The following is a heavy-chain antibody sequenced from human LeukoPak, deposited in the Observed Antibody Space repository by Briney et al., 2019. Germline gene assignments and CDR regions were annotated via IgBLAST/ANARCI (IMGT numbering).Heavy chain of an antibody. CDR2: ISYVGNKE. CDR1: GFTFNSYV. V-gene: IGHV3-30-3*01. CDR3: ARAFLGELSLPLDF. Sequence: GRSLRLSCAASGFTFNSYVMHWVRQAPGKGLEWVAVISYVGNKEYYADSVKGRFTISRDNSMNTVYLQMNSLRPEDTAVYYCARAFLGELSLPLDFWGQGILVTVSS. D-gene: IGHD3-16*02. J-gene: IGHJ4*02.